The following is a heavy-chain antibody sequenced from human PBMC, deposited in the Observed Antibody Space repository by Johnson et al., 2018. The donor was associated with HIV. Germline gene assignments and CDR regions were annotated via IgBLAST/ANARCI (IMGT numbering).Heavy chain of an antibody. D-gene: IGHD2-21*01. CDR2: IYSGGST. Sequence: QVQLVESGGGVVRPGGSLRLSCAASGFTFSDYGMHWVRQAPGKGLEWVSVIYSGGSTYYADSVKGRFTISRDNAKNSLYLQMNSLRAEDTAVYYCPREGYSASFDIWGQGTMVTVSS. J-gene: IGHJ3*02. CDR1: GFTFSDYG. CDR3: PREGYSASFDI. V-gene: IGHV3-NL1*01.